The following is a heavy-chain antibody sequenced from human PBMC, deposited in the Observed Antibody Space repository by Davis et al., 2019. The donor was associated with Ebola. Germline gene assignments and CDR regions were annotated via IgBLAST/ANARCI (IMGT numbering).Heavy chain of an antibody. CDR2: INHSGST. D-gene: IGHD4-17*01. CDR1: GGSFSGYY. CDR3: ARVLTTVTTGWFDP. V-gene: IGHV4-34*09. J-gene: IGHJ5*02. Sequence: SETLSLTCAVYGGSFSGYYWSWIRQPPGQGLEWIGEINHSGSTYYNPSLKSRVTISVDTSKNQFSLKLSSVTAADTAVYYCARVLTTVTTGWFDPWGQGTLVTVSS.